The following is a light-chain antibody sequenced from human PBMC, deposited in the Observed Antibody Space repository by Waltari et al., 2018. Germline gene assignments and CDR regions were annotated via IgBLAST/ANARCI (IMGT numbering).Light chain of an antibody. J-gene: IGLJ2*01. CDR1: SNDIRPYKY. CDR3: SSYAGSNKLI. V-gene: IGLV2-8*01. Sequence: QSALTQPPSASGSPGQTVILSCTGPSNDIRPYKYSSWYQQIPGRAPALIIYEVDRRPPGVPDRFSGSKSGNTASLTVSGLQTEDEGDYYCSSYAGSNKLIFGGVTKLTVL. CDR2: EVD.